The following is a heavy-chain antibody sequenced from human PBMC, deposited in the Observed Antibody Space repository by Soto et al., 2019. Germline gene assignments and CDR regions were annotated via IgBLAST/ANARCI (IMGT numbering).Heavy chain of an antibody. CDR2: INRDFNT. V-gene: IGHV3-48*01. Sequence: EEQLVESGGGLVQPGGSLRLSCAASGFTFSNHVMNWVRQAPGRGLEWVSSINRDFNTYYADSVKGRFTISRDNAKDSLYLRMDGLRADDTAVYYCVNGDYYVGQGTLVTVSS. D-gene: IGHD4-17*01. J-gene: IGHJ4*02. CDR1: GFTFSNHV. CDR3: VNGDYY.